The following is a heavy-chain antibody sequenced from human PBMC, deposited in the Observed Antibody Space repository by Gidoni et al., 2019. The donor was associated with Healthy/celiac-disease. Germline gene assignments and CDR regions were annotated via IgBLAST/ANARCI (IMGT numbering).Heavy chain of an antibody. CDR1: GGSISSYY. Sequence: QVQLQESGPGLVKPSETLSLTCTVSGGSISSYYWSWIRQPPGKGLEWIGYIYYRVSTNYNPSLKSRVTISVDTSKNQFSLKLSSVTAADTAVYYCARGPPMIPKAFDIWGQGTMVTVSS. CDR2: IYYRVST. V-gene: IGHV4-59*01. J-gene: IGHJ3*02. D-gene: IGHD3-22*01. CDR3: ARGPPMIPKAFDI.